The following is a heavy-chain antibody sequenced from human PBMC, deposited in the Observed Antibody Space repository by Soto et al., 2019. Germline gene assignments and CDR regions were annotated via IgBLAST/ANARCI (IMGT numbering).Heavy chain of an antibody. CDR2: IIPIFGTA. D-gene: IGHD3-9*01. V-gene: IGHV1-69*13. CDR1: GGTFSSYA. CDR3: ARNSYDILTGPSDY. Sequence: SVKVSCKASGGTFSSYAISWVRQAPGQGLEWMGGIIPIFGTANYAQKFQGRVTITADESTSTAYMELSSLRSEDTAVYYCARNSYDILTGPSDYWGQGPLVTVS. J-gene: IGHJ4*02.